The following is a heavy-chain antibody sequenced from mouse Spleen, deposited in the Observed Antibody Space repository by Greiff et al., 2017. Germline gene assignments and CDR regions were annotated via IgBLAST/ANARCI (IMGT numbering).Heavy chain of an antibody. V-gene: IGHV5-9-2*01. J-gene: IGHJ2*01. CDR2: ISGGGSYT. CDR1: GFTFSSYG. Sequence: EVQGVESGGGLVKPGGSLKLSCAASGFTFSSYGMSWVRQTPEKRLEWVATISGGGSYTYYPDSVKGRFTISRDNAKNNLYLQMSSLRSEDTALYYCARLNGNYPYYFDYWGQGTTLTVSS. CDR3: ARLNGNYPYYFDY. D-gene: IGHD2-1*01.